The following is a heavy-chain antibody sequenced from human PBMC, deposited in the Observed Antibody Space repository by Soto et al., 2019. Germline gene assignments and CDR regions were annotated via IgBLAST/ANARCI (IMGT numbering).Heavy chain of an antibody. J-gene: IGHJ6*02. D-gene: IGHD2-2*02. Sequence: PVGSLRLSCVGSGFTFSTYSINWVRQAPGKGLEWVSSISSRSDIYYADSVKGRFTISRDNAKNSVSLQMISLRAEDTAVYYCAREYTAWPLAYGLDVWGQGTTVTVSS. CDR3: AREYTAWPLAYGLDV. V-gene: IGHV3-21*01. CDR2: ISSRSDI. CDR1: GFTFSTYS.